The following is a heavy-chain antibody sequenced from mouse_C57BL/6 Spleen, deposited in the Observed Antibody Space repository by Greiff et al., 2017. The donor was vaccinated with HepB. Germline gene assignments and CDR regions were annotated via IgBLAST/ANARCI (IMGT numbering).Heavy chain of an antibody. CDR2: ILPGSGST. D-gene: IGHD1-1*01. CDR3: ARSLFITTVVANWYFDV. J-gene: IGHJ1*03. Sequence: QVHVKQSGAELMKPGASVKLSCKATGYTFTGYWIEWVKQRPGHGLEWIGEILPGSGSTNYNEKFKGKATFTADTSSNTAYMQLSSLTTEDSAIYYCARSLFITTVVANWYFDVWGTGTTVTVSS. V-gene: IGHV1-9*01. CDR1: GYTFTGYW.